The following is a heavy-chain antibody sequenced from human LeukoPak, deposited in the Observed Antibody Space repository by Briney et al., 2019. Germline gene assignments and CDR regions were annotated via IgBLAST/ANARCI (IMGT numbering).Heavy chain of an antibody. J-gene: IGHJ4*02. CDR1: GGSISSYY. CDR2: IYTSGST. CDR3: ARGFGELPVGFDY. D-gene: IGHD3-10*01. V-gene: IGHV4-4*09. Sequence: SETLSLTCTVSGGSISSYYWSWIRQPPGKGLEGIGYIYTSGSTNYNPSLKSRVTISVDTSKNQFSLKLSSVTAADTAVYYCARGFGELPVGFDYWGQGTLVTVSS.